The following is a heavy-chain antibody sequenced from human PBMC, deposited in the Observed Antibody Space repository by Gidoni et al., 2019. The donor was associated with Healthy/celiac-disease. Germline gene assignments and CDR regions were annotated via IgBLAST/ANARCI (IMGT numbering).Heavy chain of an antibody. Sequence: EVQLLESGGGLVQPGGSLRLSCAASGFTFSSYAMSWVRQAPGKGLEWVSAISGSGGSTYYADSVKGRFTISRDNSKNTLYLQMNSLRAEDTAVYYCAKDRWAGYGDLVHSFDYWGQGTLVTVSS. CDR2: ISGSGGST. D-gene: IGHD4-17*01. J-gene: IGHJ4*02. CDR1: GFTFSSYA. V-gene: IGHV3-23*01. CDR3: AKDRWAGYGDLVHSFDY.